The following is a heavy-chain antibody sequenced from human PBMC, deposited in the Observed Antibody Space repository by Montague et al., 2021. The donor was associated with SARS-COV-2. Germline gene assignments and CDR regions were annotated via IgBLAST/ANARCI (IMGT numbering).Heavy chain of an antibody. CDR2: IYTSGST. Sequence: TLSLTCTVSGGSISSGSYYWSWIRQPAGKGLEWIGRIYTSGSTNYTPSLKSRVTISVDTSKNQFSLKLSSVTAAGTAVYYCAGGPAATYYYGMDVWGQGTTVAVSS. CDR3: AGGPAATYYYGMDV. J-gene: IGHJ6*02. CDR1: GGSISSGSYY. D-gene: IGHD2-15*01. V-gene: IGHV4-61*02.